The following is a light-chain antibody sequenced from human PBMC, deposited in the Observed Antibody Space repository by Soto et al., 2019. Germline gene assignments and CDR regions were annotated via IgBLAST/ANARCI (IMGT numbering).Light chain of an antibody. CDR3: QQFYNWPRT. CDR2: GAS. Sequence: EIVMTQSPGTLSVSPGERATLSCRASQSVSSNLAWYQQKPGQAPRLLIYGASTRATGIPARFSGSGSETEFTRTISSLQSEDFAVYYCQQFYNWPRTFGQGTKVEIQ. V-gene: IGKV3-15*01. J-gene: IGKJ1*01. CDR1: QSVSSN.